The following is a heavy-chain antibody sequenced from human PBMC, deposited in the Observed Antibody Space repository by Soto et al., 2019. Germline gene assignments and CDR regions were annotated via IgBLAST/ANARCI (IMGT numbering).Heavy chain of an antibody. Sequence: SGPTLVNPTQTLTLTCTFSGFSLSASGMRVSWIRQPPGKALEWLARIDWDDDKFYNTSLKTRLTISKDSSKNQVVLTMTNMDPVDTATYYCARMFHCSGGTCPFDYWGQGALVTVSS. CDR2: IDWDDDK. CDR1: GFSLSASGMR. CDR3: ARMFHCSGGTCPFDY. D-gene: IGHD2-15*01. V-gene: IGHV2-70*04. J-gene: IGHJ4*02.